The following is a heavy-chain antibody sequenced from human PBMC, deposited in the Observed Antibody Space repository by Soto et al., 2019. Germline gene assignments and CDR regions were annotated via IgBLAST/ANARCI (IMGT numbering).Heavy chain of an antibody. J-gene: IGHJ6*02. CDR3: ASAVAHGYSYYGMEV. Sequence: QVQLVQSGAEVKKPGSSVKVSCKASGGTFSSYGISWVRQAPGQGLEWMGGIIPIFGTANYAQKFQGRVTSTADESTSTAYMALSRLRSEDTAVYCCASAVAHGYSYYGMEVWGQGTTVTVSS. CDR1: GGTFSSYG. CDR2: IIPIFGTA. V-gene: IGHV1-69*12.